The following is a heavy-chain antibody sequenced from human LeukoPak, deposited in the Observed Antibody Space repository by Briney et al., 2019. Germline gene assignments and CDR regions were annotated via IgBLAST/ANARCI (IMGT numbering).Heavy chain of an antibody. CDR1: GGSFSGYY. D-gene: IGHD3-10*01. V-gene: IGHV4-34*01. CDR2: IYYSGST. Sequence: SETLSLTCAVYGGSFSGYYWSWTRQPPGKGLEWIGSIYYSGSTYYNPSLKSRVTISVDTSKKQFSLKVSAVTAADTAVYYCARLTHDGSGSYPDYWGQGTLVTVSS. CDR3: ARLTHDGSGSYPDY. J-gene: IGHJ4*02.